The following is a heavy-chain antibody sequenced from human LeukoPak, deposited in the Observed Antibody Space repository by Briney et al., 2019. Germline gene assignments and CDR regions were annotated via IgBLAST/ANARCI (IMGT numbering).Heavy chain of an antibody. V-gene: IGHV4-34*01. CDR1: GGSFSGYY. CDR3: ARGQRDNYYDSSGPFFDY. Sequence: SETLSLTCAVYGGSFSGYYWSWIRQPPGKGLEWIGEINHSGSTNYNPSLKSRVTISVDTSKNQFSLKLSSVTAADTAVYYCARGQRDNYYDSSGPFFDYWGQGTLVTVSS. J-gene: IGHJ4*02. CDR2: INHSGST. D-gene: IGHD3-22*01.